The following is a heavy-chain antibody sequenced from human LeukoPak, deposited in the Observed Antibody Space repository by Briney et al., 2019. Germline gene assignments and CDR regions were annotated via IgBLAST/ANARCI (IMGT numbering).Heavy chain of an antibody. J-gene: IGHJ6*02. CDR3: AKDMAHCSGGSCPPGGYYGMDV. Sequence: GGSLRLSCAASGFTFSSYAMSRVRQAPGKGLEWVSAISGSGGSTYYADSVKGRFTISRDNSKNTLYLQMNSLRAEDTAVYYCAKDMAHCSGGSCPPGGYYGMDVWGQGTTVTVSS. V-gene: IGHV3-23*01. D-gene: IGHD2-15*01. CDR1: GFTFSSYA. CDR2: ISGSGGST.